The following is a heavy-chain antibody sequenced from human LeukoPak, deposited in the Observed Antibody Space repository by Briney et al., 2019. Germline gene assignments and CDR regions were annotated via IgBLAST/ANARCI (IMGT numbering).Heavy chain of an antibody. Sequence: SETLSLTCTVSGGSISSYYWSWIRQPPGKGLEWIGYIYYSGSTNYNPSLKSRVTISVDTSKNQFSLKLSSVTAADTAVYYCARATRPDYYGPWYFDLWGRGTLVTVSS. V-gene: IGHV4-59*01. J-gene: IGHJ2*01. CDR2: IYYSGST. CDR3: ARATRPDYYGPWYFDL. D-gene: IGHD3-10*01. CDR1: GGSISSYY.